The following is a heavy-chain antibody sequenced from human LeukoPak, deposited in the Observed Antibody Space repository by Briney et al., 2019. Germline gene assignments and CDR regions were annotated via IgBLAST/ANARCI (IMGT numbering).Heavy chain of an antibody. J-gene: IGHJ4*02. CDR3: ASTVGSAPDYYGSGGFALLDY. CDR2: INSDGRTT. D-gene: IGHD3-10*01. V-gene: IGHV3-74*01. CDR1: GFTFSSYW. Sequence: GGSLRLSCAASGFTFSSYWMHWVRQAPGKGLVWVSRINSDGRTTRYADSVKGRFTISRDNAKNTLYLQMNSLRAEDTAVYYCASTVGSAPDYYGSGGFALLDYWGQGTLVTVSS.